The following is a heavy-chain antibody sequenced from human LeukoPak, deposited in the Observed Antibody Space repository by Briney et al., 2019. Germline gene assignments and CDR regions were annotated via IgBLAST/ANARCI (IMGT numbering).Heavy chain of an antibody. CDR1: GFTFSDYY. J-gene: IGHJ4*02. Sequence: GGSLRLSCAASGFTFSDYYMDWVRRAPGKGLEWVGRTKNKANSYTTEYAASVKGRFTISRDDSKNSLYMQMNSLKTEDTAVYYCATYSGYDPDFDYWGQGTLVTVSS. CDR2: TKNKANSYTT. D-gene: IGHD5-12*01. V-gene: IGHV3-72*01. CDR3: ATYSGYDPDFDY.